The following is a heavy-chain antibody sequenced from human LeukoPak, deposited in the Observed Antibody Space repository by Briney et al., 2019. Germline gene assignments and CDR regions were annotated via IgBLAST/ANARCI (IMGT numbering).Heavy chain of an antibody. Sequence: GGSLRLSCAASGFTFSNFGMHWVRQAPGKFLEWAAFIRSDGTAKMYVESVKGRFTISRDSSKNTLYLQMNSLRAEDTAVYYCAKDHHRGNDFTGFDPWGQGTMVTVSS. J-gene: IGHJ5*02. D-gene: IGHD5-12*01. V-gene: IGHV3-30*02. CDR3: AKDHHRGNDFTGFDP. CDR1: GFTFSNFG. CDR2: IRSDGTAK.